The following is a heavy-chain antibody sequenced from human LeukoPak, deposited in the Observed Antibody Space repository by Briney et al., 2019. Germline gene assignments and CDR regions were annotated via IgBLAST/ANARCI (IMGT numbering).Heavy chain of an antibody. J-gene: IGHJ6*02. Sequence: GASVTVSCKASGYTFTRYYIHWVRQAPGQGLEWMGWINPNSGGTNYAQKIKGRVTMTRDTSISTAYMELSRLRSDDTAVYYCARYRETDKTGSYNYYYYGMDVGGQGTTVTVSS. CDR3: ARYRETDKTGSYNYYYYGMDV. CDR1: GYTFTRYY. V-gene: IGHV1-2*02. CDR2: INPNSGGT. D-gene: IGHD3-10*01.